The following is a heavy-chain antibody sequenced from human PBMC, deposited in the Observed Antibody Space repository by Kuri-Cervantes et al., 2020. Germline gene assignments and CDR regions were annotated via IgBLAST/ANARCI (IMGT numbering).Heavy chain of an antibody. J-gene: IGHJ4*02. V-gene: IGHV3-21*04. CDR3: ARGIAAAGEGFDY. CDR1: GFTFSRYS. Sequence: GESLKISCAASGFTFSRYSMNWVRQAPGKGLEWVSSISSSSSYIYYADSVKGRFTISRDNAKNSLYLQMNSLRAEDTAVYYCARGIAAAGEGFDYWGQGTLVTVSS. CDR2: ISSSSSYI. D-gene: IGHD6-13*01.